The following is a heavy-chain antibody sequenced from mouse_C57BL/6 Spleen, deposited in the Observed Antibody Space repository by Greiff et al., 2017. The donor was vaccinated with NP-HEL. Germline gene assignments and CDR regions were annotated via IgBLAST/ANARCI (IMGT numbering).Heavy chain of an antibody. J-gene: IGHJ1*03. V-gene: IGHV5-4*03. CDR1: GFTFSSCA. D-gene: IGHD4-1*01. Sequence: EVKLMESGGGLVKPGGSLKLSCAASGFTFSSCAMSWVRQTPEKRLEWVATISDGGSYTYYPDNVKGRFTISRDNAKNNLYLQMSHLKSEDTAMYYCARLTGTYWYFDVWGTGTTVTVSS. CDR3: ARLTGTYWYFDV. CDR2: ISDGGSYT.